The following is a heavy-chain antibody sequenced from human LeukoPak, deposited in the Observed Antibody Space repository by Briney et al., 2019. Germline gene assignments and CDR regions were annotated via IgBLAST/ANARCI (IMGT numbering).Heavy chain of an antibody. V-gene: IGHV4-39*01. D-gene: IGHD6-19*01. Sequence: PSETLSLTCTVSGGSISSSSYYWGWIRQPPGKGLEWIGSIYYSGSTYYNPSLKSRVTISVDTSKNQFSLKLSSVTAADTAVYYCARTFPPRAVADSGFDFDYWGQGTLVTVSS. CDR3: ARTFPPRAVADSGFDFDY. CDR1: GGSISSSSYY. J-gene: IGHJ4*02. CDR2: IYYSGST.